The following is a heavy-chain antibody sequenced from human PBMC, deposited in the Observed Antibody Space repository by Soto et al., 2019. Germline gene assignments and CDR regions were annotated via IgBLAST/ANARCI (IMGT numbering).Heavy chain of an antibody. J-gene: IGHJ3*02. V-gene: IGHV1-69*13. CDR2: IIPIFGTA. CDR1: GGTFSSYA. Sequence: SVKVSCKASGGTFSSYAISWVRPAPGQGLEWMGGIIPIFGTANYAQKFQGRVTITADESTSTAYMELSSLRSEDTAVYYCARDRRGSYLNDAFDIWGQGTMVTVSS. CDR3: ARDRRGSYLNDAFDI. D-gene: IGHD1-26*01.